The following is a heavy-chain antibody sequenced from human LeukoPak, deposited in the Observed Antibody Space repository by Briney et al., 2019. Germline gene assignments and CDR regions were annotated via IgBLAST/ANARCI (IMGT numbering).Heavy chain of an antibody. Sequence: SETLSLTCTVSGGSISSSSYYWGWIRQPPGKGLEWIGSIYYSGSTYYNPSLKSRVTISVDTSKNQFSLKLSSVTAANTAVYYCARDWYYDFWSGHITTYNWFDPWGQGTLVTVSS. CDR3: ARDWYYDFWSGHITTYNWFDP. V-gene: IGHV4-39*07. D-gene: IGHD3-3*01. J-gene: IGHJ5*02. CDR1: GGSISSSSYY. CDR2: IYYSGST.